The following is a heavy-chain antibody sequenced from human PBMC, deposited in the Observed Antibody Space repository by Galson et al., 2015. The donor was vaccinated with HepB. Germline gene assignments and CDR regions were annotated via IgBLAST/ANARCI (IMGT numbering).Heavy chain of an antibody. Sequence: SLRLSCAASGFTFSSYSMNWVRQAPGKGLEWVSSISSSSSYIYYADSVKGRFTISRDNAKNSLYLQMNSLRAEDTAVYYCARDPPIDYGEPRGYWGQGTLVTVSS. CDR3: ARDPPIDYGEPRGY. D-gene: IGHD4-17*01. CDR1: GFTFSSYS. J-gene: IGHJ4*02. CDR2: ISSSSSYI. V-gene: IGHV3-21*01.